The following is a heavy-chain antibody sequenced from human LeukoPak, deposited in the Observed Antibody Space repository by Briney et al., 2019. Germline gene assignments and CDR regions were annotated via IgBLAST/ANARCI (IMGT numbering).Heavy chain of an antibody. D-gene: IGHD2-2*01. CDR1: GFTFSNYW. Sequence: GGSLRLSCAASGFTFSNYWMSWVRQAPGKGLEWVANIKQDGSEKYYVDSMKGRFTISRDNAKSLLYLQMNSLRAEDTAVYYCARIPAIYYYYMDVWGKGTTVTVSS. CDR2: IKQDGSEK. J-gene: IGHJ6*03. CDR3: ARIPAIYYYYMDV. V-gene: IGHV3-7*01.